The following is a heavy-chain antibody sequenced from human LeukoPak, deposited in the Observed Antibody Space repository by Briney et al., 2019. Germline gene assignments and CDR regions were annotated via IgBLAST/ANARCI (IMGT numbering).Heavy chain of an antibody. D-gene: IGHD5-18*01. V-gene: IGHV3-48*04. CDR2: ITTSSDTI. CDR1: GFTFSSYN. J-gene: IGHJ6*02. CDR3: ASFSGYSYGSGYGMDV. Sequence: GGSLRLSCAASGFTFSSYNMNWVRQAPGKGLEWVPYITTSSDTIYYADSVKGRFTISRDNAKNSLYLQMNSLRAEDTAVYYCASFSGYSYGSGYGMDVWGQGTTVTVSS.